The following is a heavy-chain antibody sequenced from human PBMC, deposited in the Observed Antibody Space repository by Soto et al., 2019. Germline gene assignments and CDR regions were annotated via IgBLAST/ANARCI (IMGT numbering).Heavy chain of an antibody. V-gene: IGHV3-23*01. CDR2: IRGSGGST. CDR1: GFTFSSYA. D-gene: IGHD3-3*01. Sequence: PGGSLRLSCAASGFTFSSYAMSWVRQAPGKGLEWVSTIRGSGGSTQYADSVKGRFTISRGNSKNTLYLQMNSLRADDTAVYYCAKDGWTGYYYFDYWGQGTLVTVSS. CDR3: AKDGWTGYYYFDY. J-gene: IGHJ4*02.